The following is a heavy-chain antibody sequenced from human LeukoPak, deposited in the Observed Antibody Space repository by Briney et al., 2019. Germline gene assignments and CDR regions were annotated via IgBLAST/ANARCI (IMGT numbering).Heavy chain of an antibody. J-gene: IGHJ4*02. Sequence: KTGGSLRLSCAASGFTFTSYSMNWVRQAPGKGLEWVSSIGGSGNYIYYADSVKGRFTISRDNAKNSLYLQMNSLRAEDTAVYYCAKAPYSSSWYYVYWGQGTLVTVSS. CDR2: IGGSGNYI. D-gene: IGHD6-13*01. CDR3: AKAPYSSSWYYVY. V-gene: IGHV3-21*01. CDR1: GFTFTSYS.